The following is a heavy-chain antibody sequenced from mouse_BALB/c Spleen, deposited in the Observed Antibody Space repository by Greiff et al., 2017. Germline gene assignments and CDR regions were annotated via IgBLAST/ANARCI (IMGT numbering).Heavy chain of an antibody. CDR3: ARDDYDPWFAY. CDR2: INPYNDGT. Sequence: VHVKQSGPELVKPGASVKMSCKASGYTFTSYVMHWVKQKPGQGLEWIGYINPYNDGTKYNEKFKGKATLTSDKSSSTAYMELSSLTSEDSAVYYCARDDYDPWFAYWGQGTLVTVSA. J-gene: IGHJ3*01. CDR1: GYTFTSYV. V-gene: IGHV1-14*01. D-gene: IGHD2-4*01.